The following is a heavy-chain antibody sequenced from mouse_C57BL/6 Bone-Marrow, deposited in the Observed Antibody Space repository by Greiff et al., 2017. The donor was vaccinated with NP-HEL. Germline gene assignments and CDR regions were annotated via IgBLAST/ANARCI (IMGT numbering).Heavy chain of an antibody. CDR1: GYTFTNYW. Sequence: ESGAELVRPGTSVKMSCKASGYTFTNYWIGWAKQRPGHGLEWIGDIYPGGGYTNYNEKFKGKATLTADKSSSTAYMQFSSLTSEDSAIYYCASYYSNAMDYWGQGTSVTVSS. D-gene: IGHD2-5*01. CDR2: IYPGGGYT. CDR3: ASYYSNAMDY. J-gene: IGHJ4*01. V-gene: IGHV1-63*01.